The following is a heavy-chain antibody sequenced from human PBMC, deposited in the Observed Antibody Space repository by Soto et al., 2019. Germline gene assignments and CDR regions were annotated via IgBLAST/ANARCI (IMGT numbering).Heavy chain of an antibody. D-gene: IGHD3-3*01. J-gene: IGHJ4*02. CDR3: ASAYYDFWSGYVYFDY. V-gene: IGHV4-61*08. CDR1: GVPISTDDYY. CDR2: IYYSGST. Sequence: PSETLSLTCTVSGVPISTDDYYWTWIRQPPGKGLEWIGYIYYSGSTNYNPSLKSRVTISVDTSKNQFSLKLSSVTVADTAVYYCASAYYDFWSGYVYFDYWGQGTLVTVSS.